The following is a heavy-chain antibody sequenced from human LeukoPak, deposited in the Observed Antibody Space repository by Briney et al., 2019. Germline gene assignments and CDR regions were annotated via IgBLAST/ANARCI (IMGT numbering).Heavy chain of an antibody. CDR2: ISGSGGST. CDR1: GFTFSSCA. V-gene: IGHV3-23*01. CDR3: AKRIAMAGRAAGEYFDY. D-gene: IGHD6-19*01. J-gene: IGHJ4*02. Sequence: GGSLRLSCAASGFTFSSCAMSWVRQAPGKGLEWVSAISGSGGSTYYADSVKGRFTISRDNSKNTLYLQMNSLRAEDTAVYYCAKRIAMAGRAAGEYFDYWGQGTLVTVSS.